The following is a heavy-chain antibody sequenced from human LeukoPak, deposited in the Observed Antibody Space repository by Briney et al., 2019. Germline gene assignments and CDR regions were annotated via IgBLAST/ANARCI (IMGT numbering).Heavy chain of an antibody. CDR3: ARVDTMVRGVGFDY. V-gene: IGHV3-48*03. Sequence: PGGSLRLSCAASGFTFSSYEMNWVRQAPGKGLEWVSYISSSGSTIYYADSVKGRFTISRDNAKNSLYLQMNSLRAEDTAVYYCARVDTMVRGVGFDYWGQGTLVTVSS. J-gene: IGHJ4*02. CDR1: GFTFSSYE. D-gene: IGHD3-10*01. CDR2: ISSSGSTI.